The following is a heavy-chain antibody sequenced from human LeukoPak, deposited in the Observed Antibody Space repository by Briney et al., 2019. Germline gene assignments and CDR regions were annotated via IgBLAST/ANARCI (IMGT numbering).Heavy chain of an antibody. Sequence: GGSLRLSCAASGFTFSAYWMSWVCQAPGKGLEWVANIKQDGSDKYYVDSVNGRFTISRDNAKNSLYLQTNSLRAEDTAVYYCARKTVVGSYFDYWGQGTPVTVSS. CDR3: ARKTVVGSYFDY. J-gene: IGHJ4*02. D-gene: IGHD4-23*01. CDR2: IKQDGSDK. V-gene: IGHV3-7*03. CDR1: GFTFSAYW.